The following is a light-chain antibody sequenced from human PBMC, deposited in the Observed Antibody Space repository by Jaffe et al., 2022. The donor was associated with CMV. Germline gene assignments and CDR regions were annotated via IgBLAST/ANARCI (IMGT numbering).Light chain of an antibody. J-gene: IGLJ2*01. CDR3: SSYGASNNFVL. Sequence: QSALTQPPSASGSPGQSVTISCTGTSSDVGGYNYVSWYQQHPGKAPKLMIYEVIKRPSGVPDRFSGSKSGNTASLTVSGLQAEDEADYFCSSYGASNNFVLFGGGTKLTVL. CDR2: EVI. V-gene: IGLV2-8*01. CDR1: SSDVGGYNY.